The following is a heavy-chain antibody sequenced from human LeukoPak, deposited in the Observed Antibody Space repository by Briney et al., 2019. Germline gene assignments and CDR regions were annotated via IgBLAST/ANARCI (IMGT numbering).Heavy chain of an antibody. CDR3: ARVGLRLGELSLRSAFDI. D-gene: IGHD3-16*02. CDR1: GGTFGSYA. Sequence: GASVKVSCKASGGTFGSYAISWVRQAPGQGLEWMGGIIPIFGTANYAQKFQGRVTITADKSTSTAYMELSSLRSEDTAVYYRARVGLRLGELSLRSAFDIWGQGTMVAVSS. CDR2: IIPIFGTA. J-gene: IGHJ3*02. V-gene: IGHV1-69*06.